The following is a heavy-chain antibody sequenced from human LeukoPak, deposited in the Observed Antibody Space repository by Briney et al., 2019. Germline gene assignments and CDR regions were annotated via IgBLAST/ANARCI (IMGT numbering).Heavy chain of an antibody. CDR3: ARGTYYDILTGSSWYFDY. V-gene: IGHV4-30-4*08. J-gene: IGHJ4*02. Sequence: SQTLSLTCTVSGSSISSGDYYWSWIRQPPGKGLEWIGYIYYSGSTYYNPSLKSRVTISVDTSKNQFSLKLSSVTAADTAVYYCARGTYYDILTGSSWYFDYWGQGTLVTVPS. CDR1: GSSISSGDYY. CDR2: IYYSGST. D-gene: IGHD3-9*01.